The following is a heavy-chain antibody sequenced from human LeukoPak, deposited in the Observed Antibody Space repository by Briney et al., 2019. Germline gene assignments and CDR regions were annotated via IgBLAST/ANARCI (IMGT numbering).Heavy chain of an antibody. CDR1: GFTFSTYG. D-gene: IGHD1-26*01. CDR3: AKDRVGSLDY. J-gene: IGHJ4*02. V-gene: IGHV3-30*02. Sequence: GGSLRLSCAASGFTFSTYGIHWVRQAPGKGLEWVAFIRYDGSNKYYADSVRGRFTISRDNSKNTLYVQMNSLRAEDTAVYYCAKDRVGSLDYWGQGTLVTVSS. CDR2: IRYDGSNK.